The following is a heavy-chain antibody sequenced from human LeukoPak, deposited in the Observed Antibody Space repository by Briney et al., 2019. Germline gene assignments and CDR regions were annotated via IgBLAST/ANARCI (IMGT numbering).Heavy chain of an antibody. D-gene: IGHD1-26*01. CDR1: GGSISSYY. Sequence: SETLSLTCTVSGGSISSYYWSWIRQPPGKGLEWIGYIYYSGSTNYNPSLKSRVTISVDTSKNQFSLKLSSVTAADTAVHYWARRAIVGAFFDYWGQGTLVTVSS. V-gene: IGHV4-59*08. CDR2: IYYSGST. CDR3: ARRAIVGAFFDY. J-gene: IGHJ4*02.